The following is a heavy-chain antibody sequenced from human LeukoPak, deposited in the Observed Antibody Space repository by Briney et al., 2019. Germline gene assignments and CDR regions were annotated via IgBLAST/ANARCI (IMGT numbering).Heavy chain of an antibody. D-gene: IGHD2-15*01. Sequence: PSETLSLTCAVYGGSFSGYYWSWIRQPPGKGLEWIGEINHSGSTNYNPSLKSRVTLSVDTSKNQFSLKLSSVTAADTAVYYCARSYCGGGSCGAFDIWGQGTMVTVSS. CDR1: GGSFSGYY. J-gene: IGHJ3*02. CDR2: INHSGST. V-gene: IGHV4-34*01. CDR3: ARSYCGGGSCGAFDI.